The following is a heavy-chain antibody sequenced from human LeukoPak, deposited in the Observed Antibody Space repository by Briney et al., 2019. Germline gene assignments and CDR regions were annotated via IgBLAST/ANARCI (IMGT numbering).Heavy chain of an antibody. D-gene: IGHD5-12*01. V-gene: IGHV3-30*18. CDR1: GFSFSDYG. CDR3: TKGGSWFDP. Sequence: PGGSLRLSCAASGFSFSDYGMHWVRQAPGKGLEWVAFISYDGSDKYYADSVKGRFTTSRDNSKNTLYLQMNSLRAEDTAVYYCTKGGSWFDPWGQGTLVTVSS. CDR2: ISYDGSDK. J-gene: IGHJ5*02.